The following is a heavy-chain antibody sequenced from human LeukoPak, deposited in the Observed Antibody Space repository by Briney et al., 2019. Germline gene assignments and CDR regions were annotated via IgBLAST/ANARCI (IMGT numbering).Heavy chain of an antibody. D-gene: IGHD3-10*01. J-gene: IGHJ4*02. CDR2: INPNSGGT. V-gene: IGHV1-2*06. Sequence: ASVKVSCKASGGTFSSYAISWVRQAPGQGLEWMGRINPNSGGTNYAQKFQGRVTMTRDTSISTAYMELSRLRSDDTAVYYCARDLDYYGSGSYYFPLDYWGQGTLVTVSS. CDR3: ARDLDYYGSGSYYFPLDY. CDR1: GGTFSSYA.